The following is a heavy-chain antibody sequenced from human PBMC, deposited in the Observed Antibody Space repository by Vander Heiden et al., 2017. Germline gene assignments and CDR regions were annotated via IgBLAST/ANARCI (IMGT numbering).Heavy chain of an antibody. CDR2: ISGSGGST. CDR1: GFTFSSYA. J-gene: IGHJ6*02. CDR3: AKVGLYDFWSGYYTGDYYYYGMDV. D-gene: IGHD3-3*01. Sequence: EVQLLESGGGLVQPGGSLRLSCAASGFTFSSYAMSWVRPAPGKGLEWVSAISGSGGSTYYADSVKGRFTISRDNSKNTLYLQMNSLRAEDTAVYYCAKVGLYDFWSGYYTGDYYYYGMDVWGQGTTVTVSS. V-gene: IGHV3-23*01.